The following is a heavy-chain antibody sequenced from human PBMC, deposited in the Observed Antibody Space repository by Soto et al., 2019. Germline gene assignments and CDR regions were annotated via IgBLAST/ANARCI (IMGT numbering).Heavy chain of an antibody. CDR3: AREVARITRTER. J-gene: IGHJ4*02. CDR2: VYKTGST. Sequence: PSETLSLTCTVSGTSISSFYWSWIRQPPGKGLEWIGDVYKTGSTNYNPSLKSRVTISVDPSKKQFSLKLRSVTTADTAVYYCAREVARITRTERWGQGTLVTVSS. CDR1: GTSISSFY. V-gene: IGHV4-59*01. D-gene: IGHD1-20*01.